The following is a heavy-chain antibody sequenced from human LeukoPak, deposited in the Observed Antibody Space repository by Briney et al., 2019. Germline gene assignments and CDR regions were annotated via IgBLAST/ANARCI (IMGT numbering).Heavy chain of an antibody. Sequence: SETLSLTCTVSGGSISSSSYYWGWIRQPPGKGLEWIGSIYYSGSTYYNPSLKSRVTISVDTSKNQFSLKLSSVTAADTAVYYCARGGSYGYQGLGSLDYWGQGTLVTVSS. J-gene: IGHJ4*02. CDR3: ARGGSYGYQGLGSLDY. CDR2: IYYSGST. V-gene: IGHV4-39*07. CDR1: GGSISSSSYY. D-gene: IGHD5-18*01.